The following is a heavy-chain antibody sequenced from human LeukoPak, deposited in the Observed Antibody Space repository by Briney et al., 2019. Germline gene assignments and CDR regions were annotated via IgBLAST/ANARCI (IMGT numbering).Heavy chain of an antibody. V-gene: IGHV4-34*01. D-gene: IGHD4-23*01. J-gene: IGHJ4*02. Sequence: PSETLSLTCAVYGGSFSGYYWSWIRQPPGKGLEWIGSIYYSGSTYYNPSLKSRVTISVDTSKNQFSLKLSSVTAADTAVYYCARLDYGGNPSYWGQGTLVTVSS. CDR2: IYYSGST. CDR1: GGSFSGYY. CDR3: ARLDYGGNPSY.